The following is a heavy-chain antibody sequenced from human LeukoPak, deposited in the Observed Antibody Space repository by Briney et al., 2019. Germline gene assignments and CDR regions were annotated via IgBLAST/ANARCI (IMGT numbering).Heavy chain of an antibody. V-gene: IGHV3-66*01. D-gene: IGHD3-22*01. CDR2: IYSGGST. CDR1: GFTVSSNY. J-gene: IGHJ4*02. CDR3: ARDGPSNYDSSGYGDY. Sequence: GGSLRLSCAASGFTVSSNYMSWVRQAPGKGLEWVSVIYSGGSTYYADSVKGRFTISRDNSKNTLYLQMNSLRAEDTAVYYCARDGPSNYDSSGYGDYWGQGTLVTVSS.